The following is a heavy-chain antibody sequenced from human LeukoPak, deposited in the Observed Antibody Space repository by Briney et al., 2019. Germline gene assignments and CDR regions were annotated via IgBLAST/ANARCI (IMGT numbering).Heavy chain of an antibody. CDR1: GGSISSGSYC. CDR2: IYYSGST. D-gene: IGHD4-23*01. CDR3: VRGVVTLHY. Sequence: SETLSLTCTVSGGSISSGSYCWSWVRQHPGKGLEWIGYIYYSGSTNYNPSLKSRVTISVDTSKNQFSLKLSSVTAADTAVYYCVRGVVTLHYWGQGTLVTVSS. V-gene: IGHV4-31*03. J-gene: IGHJ4*02.